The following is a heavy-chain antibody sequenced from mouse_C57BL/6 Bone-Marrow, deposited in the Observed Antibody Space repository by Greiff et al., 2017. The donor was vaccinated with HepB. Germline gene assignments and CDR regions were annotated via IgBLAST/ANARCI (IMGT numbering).Heavy chain of an antibody. CDR1: GYTFTSYD. CDR3: ARMGGYSLYFDV. Sequence: QVQLKESGPELVKPGASVKLSCKASGYTFTSYDINWVKQRPGQGLAWIGWIYPRAGSTKYNEKFKGKATLTVDTSSSTAYMELHSLTSEDSAVYFCARMGGYSLYFDVWGTGTTVTVSS. CDR2: IYPRAGST. J-gene: IGHJ1*03. V-gene: IGHV1-85*01. D-gene: IGHD2-3*01.